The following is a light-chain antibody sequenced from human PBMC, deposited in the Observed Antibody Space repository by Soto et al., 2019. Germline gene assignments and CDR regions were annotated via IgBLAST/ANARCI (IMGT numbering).Light chain of an antibody. J-gene: IGKJ3*01. CDR2: SAH. Sequence: EIVFAPFPGPLSLSPGENATLSRRASQSVSTLYMTWYQQKPGQAPRLLIYSAHTRAAGIPDRFSGTGSGTDFTLTISRLEPEDFALYYCLHSRDSVSTFGPGTKVDI. CDR3: LHSRDSVST. V-gene: IGKV3-20*01. CDR1: QSVSTLY.